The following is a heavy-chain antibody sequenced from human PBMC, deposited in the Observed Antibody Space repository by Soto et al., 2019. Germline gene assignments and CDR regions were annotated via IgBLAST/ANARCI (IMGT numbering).Heavy chain of an antibody. CDR3: ARHIAITATGDWFDP. D-gene: IGHD6-13*01. CDR2: IYYSGST. V-gene: IGHV4-39*02. J-gene: IGHJ5*02. CDR1: GASISSSSYY. Sequence: QVQLQESGPGLVKPSETLSLTCTVSGASISSSSYYWGWIRQPPGKGLEWIGSIYYSGSTYYNPSLKSRVTITLDESKNHFYLQLSSVTAAVTAVYYCARHIAITATGDWFDPWGQGTLVTVSS.